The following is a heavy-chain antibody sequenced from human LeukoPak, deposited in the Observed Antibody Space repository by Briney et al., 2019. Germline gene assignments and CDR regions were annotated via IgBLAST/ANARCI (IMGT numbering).Heavy chain of an antibody. J-gene: IGHJ4*02. D-gene: IGHD7-27*01. CDR3: ARGGLGIKGLFDY. V-gene: IGHV4-31*03. CDR1: GRSISSGGYY. CDR2: IYYSGST. Sequence: SQTLSLTCTVSGRSISSGGYYWSWIRQHPGKGLEWIGYIYYSGSTYYNPSLKSRVTISVDTSKNQFSLKLSSVTAADTAVYYCARGGLGIKGLFDYWGQGTLVTVSS.